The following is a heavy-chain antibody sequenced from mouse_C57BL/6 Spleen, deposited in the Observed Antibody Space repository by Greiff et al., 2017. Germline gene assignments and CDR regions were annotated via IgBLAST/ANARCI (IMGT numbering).Heavy chain of an antibody. CDR2: FYPGSGSI. CDR1: GYTFTEYT. Sequence: QVQLQQSGAELVKPGASVKLSCKASGYTFTEYTIHWVKQRSGQGLEWIGWFYPGSGSIKYNEKFKDKATLTADKSSSTVYMELSRLTSEDSAVYFCAILLSPLAGSYYAMDYWGQGTSVTVSS. D-gene: IGHD1-1*01. CDR3: AILLSPLAGSYYAMDY. J-gene: IGHJ4*01. V-gene: IGHV1-62-2*01.